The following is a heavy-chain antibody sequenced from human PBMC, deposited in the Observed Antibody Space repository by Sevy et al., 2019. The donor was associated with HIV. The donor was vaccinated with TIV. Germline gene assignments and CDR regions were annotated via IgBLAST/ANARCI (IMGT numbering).Heavy chain of an antibody. Sequence: GGSLRLSCAASAFTFSRHSLHWVRQAPGKGLEWVSVISSDLTTTNYGDPVKGRFTVSRDNAKNTVYRQMDSLGDEDTAVYYCAGQAVDMRYYLDYWGQGTLVTVSS. D-gene: IGHD5-12*01. CDR2: ISSDLTTT. CDR3: AGQAVDMRYYLDY. CDR1: AFTFSRHS. V-gene: IGHV3-30*03. J-gene: IGHJ4*02.